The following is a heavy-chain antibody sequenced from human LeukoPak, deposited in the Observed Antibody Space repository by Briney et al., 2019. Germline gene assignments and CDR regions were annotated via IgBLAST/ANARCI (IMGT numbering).Heavy chain of an antibody. J-gene: IGHJ3*02. CDR2: IYYSGST. CDR1: GGSISSSSYY. Sequence: NPSETLSLTCTVSGGSISSSSYYWGWIRQPPGKGLEWIGSIYYSGSTYYNPSLKSRVTISVDTSKNQFSLKLSSVTAADTAVYYCARVMIVAPVDAFDIWGQGTMVTVSS. CDR3: ARVMIVAPVDAFDI. D-gene: IGHD3-22*01. V-gene: IGHV4-39*07.